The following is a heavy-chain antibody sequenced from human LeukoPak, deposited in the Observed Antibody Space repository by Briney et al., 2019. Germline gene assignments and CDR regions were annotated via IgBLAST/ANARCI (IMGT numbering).Heavy chain of an antibody. Sequence: PSETLSLTCTVSGGSIISSSYWTWIWQPPGKGLEWIGYIYNSGSTIYNPSLKSRVTISVDTSKNQFSLKLSSVTAADTAVYYSAAQYDFRSGYSYWGQGTLVTVSS. CDR3: AAQYDFRSGYSY. V-gene: IGHV4-59*01. D-gene: IGHD3-3*01. J-gene: IGHJ4*02. CDR1: GGSIISSSY. CDR2: IYNSGST.